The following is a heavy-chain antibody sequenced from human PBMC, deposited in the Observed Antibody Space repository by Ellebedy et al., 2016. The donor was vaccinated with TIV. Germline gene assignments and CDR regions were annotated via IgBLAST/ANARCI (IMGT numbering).Heavy chain of an antibody. J-gene: IGHJ4*02. Sequence: SETLSLTCAVSGGSISSGGYSWSWLRQPPGKGLEWIGYIYHTGSTYYSPSLKSRVTISVDRSKNQFSLKLSSVTAADTAVYYCARVYSGYDQNYFDYWGQGTLVTVSS. CDR3: ARVYSGYDQNYFDY. CDR1: GGSISSGGYS. CDR2: IYHTGST. D-gene: IGHD5-12*01. V-gene: IGHV4-30-2*01.